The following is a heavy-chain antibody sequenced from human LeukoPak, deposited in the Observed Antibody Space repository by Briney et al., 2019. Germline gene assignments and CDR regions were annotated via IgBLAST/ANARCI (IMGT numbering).Heavy chain of an antibody. CDR3: ARAEYYYDSSGYYSDAFDI. CDR1: GFTFSSYE. Sequence: GGSLRLSXAASGFTFSSYEMNWVRQAPGKGLEWVSSISSSSSYIYYADSVKGRFTISRDNAKNSLYLQMNSLRAEDTAVYYCARAEYYYDSSGYYSDAFDIWGQGTMVTVSS. J-gene: IGHJ3*02. D-gene: IGHD3-22*01. CDR2: ISSSSSYI. V-gene: IGHV3-21*01.